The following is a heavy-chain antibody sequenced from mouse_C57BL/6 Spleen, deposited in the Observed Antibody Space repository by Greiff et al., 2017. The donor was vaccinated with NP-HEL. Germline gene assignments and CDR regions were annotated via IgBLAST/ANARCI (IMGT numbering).Heavy chain of an antibody. CDR1: GYTFTSYW. J-gene: IGHJ2*01. CDR2: IDPSDSYT. D-gene: IGHD1-1*01. Sequence: QVQLKQPGAELVMPGASVKLSCKASGYTFTSYWMHWVKQRPGQGLEWIGEIDPSDSYTNYNQKFKGKSTLTVDKSSSTAYMQLSSLTSEDSAVYYCARFDTTGGDWGQGTTLTVSS. V-gene: IGHV1-69*01. CDR3: ARFDTTGGD.